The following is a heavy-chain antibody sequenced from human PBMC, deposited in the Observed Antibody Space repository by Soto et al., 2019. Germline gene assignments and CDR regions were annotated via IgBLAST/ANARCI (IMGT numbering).Heavy chain of an antibody. CDR1: GFTFSSYG. J-gene: IGHJ6*02. V-gene: IGHV3-30*18. CDR2: ISYDGSNK. Sequence: GGSLRLSCAASGFTFSSYGMHWVRQAPGKGLEWVAVISYDGSNKYYADSVKGRFTISRDNSKNTLYLQMNSLRAEDTAVYYCAKDLAYWNYEGLGYYYYYGMDVWGQGTTVTVSS. D-gene: IGHD1-7*01. CDR3: AKDLAYWNYEGLGYYYYYGMDV.